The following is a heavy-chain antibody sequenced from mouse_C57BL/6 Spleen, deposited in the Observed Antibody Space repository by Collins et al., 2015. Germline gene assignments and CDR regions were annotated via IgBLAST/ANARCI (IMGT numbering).Heavy chain of an antibody. V-gene: IGHV1-82*01. CDR2: IYPGDGNT. D-gene: IGHD2-3*01. Sequence: QVQLQQSGPELVKPGASVKISCKASGYAFSSPWMNWVKQRPGKGLEWIGRIYPGDGNTNYIGKFRGKATLTADKSSSTAYMQLSSLTSEDSAVYFCARIYDGYPYAMDYWGQGTSVTVSS. CDR3: ARIYDGYPYAMDY. J-gene: IGHJ4*01. CDR1: GYAFSSPW.